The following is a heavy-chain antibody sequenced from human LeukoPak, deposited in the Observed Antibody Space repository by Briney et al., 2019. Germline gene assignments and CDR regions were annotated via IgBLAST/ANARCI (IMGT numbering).Heavy chain of an antibody. CDR2: INWNGGST. V-gene: IGHV3-20*03. J-gene: IGHJ3*02. CDR1: GFTFEDYA. D-gene: IGHD5/OR15-5a*01. Sequence: PGGSLGLSYAASGFTFEDYAMNWVRQAPGKGLEWVSGINWNGGSTGYADSVKGRFTISRDNAKNSLYLQMNSLRAEDTALYYCARAVSYSLLDALDIWGQGTMVTVSS. CDR3: ARAVSYSLLDALDI.